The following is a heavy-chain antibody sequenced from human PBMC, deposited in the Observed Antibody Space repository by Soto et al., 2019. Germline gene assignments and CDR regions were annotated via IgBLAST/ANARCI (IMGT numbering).Heavy chain of an antibody. J-gene: IGHJ2*01. CDR1: GGSFSGYY. Sequence: QVQLQQWGAGLLKPSETLSLTCAVYGGSFSGYYWTWIRQPPGKGLEWIGEINHSGSTNYNPSLKCPVTSSVYTSKTQVALKLSCVTAADTAVFSCARGSDCSTNSCSAVWYFDRWGRGTLVPVSS. V-gene: IGHV4-34*01. CDR2: INHSGST. CDR3: ARGSDCSTNSCSAVWYFDR. D-gene: IGHD2-2*01.